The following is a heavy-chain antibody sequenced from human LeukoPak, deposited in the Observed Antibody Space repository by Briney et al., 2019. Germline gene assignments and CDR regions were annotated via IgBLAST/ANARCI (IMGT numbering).Heavy chain of an antibody. CDR3: ARRRTSCGDY. V-gene: IGHV1-8*01. CDR1: GYTFTSYD. CDR2: MNPNSGNT. J-gene: IGHJ4*02. Sequence: ASVKVSCKASGYTFTSYDIYCVRPAPGQGLEWMGWMNPNSGNTGYAQKFQGRVTISRNTSISTAYMELSSLRSEDTAVYYCARRRTSCGDYWGQGTLVTVSS.